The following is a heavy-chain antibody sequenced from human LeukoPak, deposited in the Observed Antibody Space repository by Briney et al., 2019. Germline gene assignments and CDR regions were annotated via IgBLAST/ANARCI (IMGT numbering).Heavy chain of an antibody. CDR3: ARSFSPLDYYGMDV. Sequence: ASVKVSCKASGYTFTSYYMHWVRQAPGQGLEWMGIINPSGGSTSYAQKFQGRVTMTRDTSTSTAYMELSRLRSDDTAVYYCARSFSPLDYYGMDVWGQGTTVTVSS. D-gene: IGHD3-3*01. J-gene: IGHJ6*02. V-gene: IGHV1-46*01. CDR1: GYTFTSYY. CDR2: INPSGGST.